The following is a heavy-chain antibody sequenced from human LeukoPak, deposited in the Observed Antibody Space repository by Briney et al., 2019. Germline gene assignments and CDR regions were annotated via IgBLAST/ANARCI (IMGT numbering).Heavy chain of an antibody. Sequence: SVKVSCKASGGTFSSYAISWVRQAPGQGLEWMGGIIPIFGTANYAQKFQGRVTITADESTSTAYMELSSLRSEDTAVYYCARGLRYFDWSTLISDAFDIWGQGTMVTVSS. CDR3: ARGLRYFDWSTLISDAFDI. CDR2: IIPIFGTA. V-gene: IGHV1-69*13. CDR1: GGTFSSYA. J-gene: IGHJ3*02. D-gene: IGHD3-9*01.